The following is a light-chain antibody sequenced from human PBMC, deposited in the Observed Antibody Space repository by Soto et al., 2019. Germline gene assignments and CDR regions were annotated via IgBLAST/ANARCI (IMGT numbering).Light chain of an antibody. Sequence: QSALTQPASLSGSPGQSITISCTGTSSDIGAYDYVSWFQQHPGKAPKLMIYDVTKRPSGVPDRFSGSKSGNTASLTISGLQAEDEADYYCCSYADTYTFVFGTGTKVTVL. J-gene: IGLJ1*01. CDR3: CSYADTYTFV. V-gene: IGLV2-11*01. CDR2: DVT. CDR1: SSDIGAYDY.